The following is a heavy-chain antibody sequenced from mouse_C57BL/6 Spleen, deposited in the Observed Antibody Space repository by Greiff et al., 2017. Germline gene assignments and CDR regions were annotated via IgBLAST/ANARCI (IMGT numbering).Heavy chain of an antibody. CDR2: IDPETGGT. CDR1: GYTFTDYE. CDR3: TRREIKTVVATEGWFAY. J-gene: IGHJ3*01. D-gene: IGHD1-1*01. Sequence: VQLQQSGAELVRPGASVTLSCKASGYTFTDYEMHWVKQTPVHGLEWIGAIDPETGGTAYNQKFKGKAILTADKSSSTAYMELRSLTSEDSAVYYCTRREIKTVVATEGWFAYWGQGTLVTVSA. V-gene: IGHV1-15*01.